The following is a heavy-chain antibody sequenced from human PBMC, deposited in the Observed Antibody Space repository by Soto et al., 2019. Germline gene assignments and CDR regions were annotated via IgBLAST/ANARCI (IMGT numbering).Heavy chain of an antibody. D-gene: IGHD2-21*01. CDR1: GFTFSNYG. V-gene: IGHV3-30*18. CDR3: AKEYCGGHCSSDYFDY. CDR2: ISRDGSVR. J-gene: IGHJ4*02. Sequence: QVQLVESGGGVDQPGRSLRLSCAASGFTFSNYGIHWVRQAPGNGLEWVAVISRDGSVRYYADSVKGRFTISRDNSKNTLYLQVNNLRPEDTAVYYCAKEYCGGHCSSDYFDYWGQGTLVTVSS.